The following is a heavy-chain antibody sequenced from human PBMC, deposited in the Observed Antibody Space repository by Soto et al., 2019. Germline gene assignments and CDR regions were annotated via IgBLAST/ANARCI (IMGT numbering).Heavy chain of an antibody. V-gene: IGHV3-43*01. CDR2: ISWNGGST. CDR3: AKEKGETYSFDY. CDR1: GFTFDDYT. Sequence: PGGSLRLSCAASGFTFDDYTMHWVRQPPGKGLEWVSFISWNGGSTGYADSVKGRFTISRDNSKNSLFLQMNSLETEDTALYYCAKEKGETYSFDYWGQGTLVTVSS. J-gene: IGHJ4*02. D-gene: IGHD2-15*01.